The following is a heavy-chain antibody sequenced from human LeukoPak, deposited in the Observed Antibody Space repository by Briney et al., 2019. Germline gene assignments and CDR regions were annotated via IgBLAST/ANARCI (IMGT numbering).Heavy chain of an antibody. V-gene: IGHV3-7*03. J-gene: IGHJ4*02. D-gene: IGHD3-9*01. CDR2: IKQDGSEK. CDR3: ARGRLYYAILTGYGTFDY. CDR1: GFTFSSYW. Sequence: GGSLRLSCAASGFTFSSYWMSWVRQAPGKGLEWVANIKQDGSEKYYVDSVKGRFTISRDNAKNSLYLQMNSLRAEDTAVYYCARGRLYYAILTGYGTFDYWGQGTLVTVSS.